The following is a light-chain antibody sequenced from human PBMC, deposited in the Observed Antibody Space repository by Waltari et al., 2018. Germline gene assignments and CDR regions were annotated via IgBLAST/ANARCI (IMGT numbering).Light chain of an antibody. J-gene: IGKJ2*01. CDR2: KAS. Sequence: DIQMTQSPSTLSASVGDRVTITCRPSQSISSWLAWYQQKPGNATKLLIYKASSLESGVPSRFSGSGSGTEFTLTISSLQPDDFATYYCQQYNSYSPTFGQGTKLEIK. CDR3: QQYNSYSPT. V-gene: IGKV1-5*03. CDR1: QSISSW.